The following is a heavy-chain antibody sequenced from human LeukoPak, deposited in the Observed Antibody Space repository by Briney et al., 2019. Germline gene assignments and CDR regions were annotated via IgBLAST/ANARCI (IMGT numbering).Heavy chain of an antibody. D-gene: IGHD6-19*01. Sequence: SQTLSLTRTVSVASIRSHHWTWIRQPPGKGLEWIGYIYYTGSTNYSPSLKSRVTISVDTSKNQFSLKLSSVTAADTAVYYCARADGAVAAYYGRDVWGQGTTVTVSS. V-gene: IGHV4-59*11. J-gene: IGHJ6*02. CDR2: IYYTGST. CDR3: ARADGAVAAYYGRDV. CDR1: VASIRSHH.